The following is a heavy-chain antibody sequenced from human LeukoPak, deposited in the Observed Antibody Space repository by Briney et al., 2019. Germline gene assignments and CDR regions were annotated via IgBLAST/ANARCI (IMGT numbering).Heavy chain of an antibody. D-gene: IGHD2-15*01. CDR3: ARDSIVDGAFDI. J-gene: IGHJ3*02. CDR2: ISSRGTTI. CDR1: GFTFSSYS. Sequence: GGSLRLSCAASGFTFSSYSMNWVRQAPGKGLEWVSYISSRGTTIYNADSVKGRFTISRDNAKNSLYLQMNSLRAEDTAVYYCARDSIVDGAFDIWGQGTMVTDSS. V-gene: IGHV3-48*04.